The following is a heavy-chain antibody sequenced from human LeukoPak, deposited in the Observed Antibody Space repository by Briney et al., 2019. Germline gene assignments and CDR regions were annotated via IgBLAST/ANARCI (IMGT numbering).Heavy chain of an antibody. CDR1: GGTFSSYA. Sequence: SLKLSCKASGGTFSSYAISWVRQAPGQGLEWMGGIIPIFGTANYAQKLEGRVTITADESTSTASMELSSLRSQDTAVYYYARPIRGNSAFDYWGKGTLVTVSS. CDR2: IIPIFGTA. D-gene: IGHD4-23*01. J-gene: IGHJ4*02. V-gene: IGHV1-69*13. CDR3: ARPIRGNSAFDY.